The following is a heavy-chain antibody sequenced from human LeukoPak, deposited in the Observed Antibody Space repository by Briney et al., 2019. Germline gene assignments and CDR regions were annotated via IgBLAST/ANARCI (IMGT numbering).Heavy chain of an antibody. CDR2: IYYSGST. V-gene: IGHV4-59*08. Sequence: SETLSLTCTVSGGSISSHYWSWIRQPPGKGLEWIGYIYYSGSTNYNPSLKSRVTISVDTSKNQFSLKLSSVTAADTAVYYCARHSLGYRYGLFDYWGQGTLVTVSS. D-gene: IGHD5-18*01. J-gene: IGHJ4*02. CDR1: GGSISSHY. CDR3: ARHSLGYRYGLFDY.